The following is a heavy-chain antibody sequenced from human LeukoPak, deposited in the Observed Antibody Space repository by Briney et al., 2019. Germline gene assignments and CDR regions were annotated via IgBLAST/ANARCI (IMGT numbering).Heavy chain of an antibody. CDR3: ATACITIFCTTGYYSGEYDAFDI. J-gene: IGHJ3*02. CDR2: FDPEDGET. V-gene: IGHV1-24*01. CDR1: GYTLTELS. Sequence: GASVKASCRVSGYTLTELSMHWVRQAPGKGLEWMGGFDPEDGETIYAQKFQGRVTMTEDTSTDTAYMELSSLRSEDTAVYYCATACITIFCTTGYYSGEYDAFDIWGQGTMVTVSS. D-gene: IGHD3-9*01.